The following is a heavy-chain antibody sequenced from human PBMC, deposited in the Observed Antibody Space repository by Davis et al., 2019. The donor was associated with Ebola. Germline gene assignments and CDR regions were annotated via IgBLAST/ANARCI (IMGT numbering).Heavy chain of an antibody. V-gene: IGHV3-33*01. Sequence: GESLKISCAASGFTFSSYGMHWVRQAPGKGLEWVAVIWYDGSNKYCADSVKGRFTISRDNSKNTLYLQMNSLRAEDTAVYYCARQIYGDSDFDYWGQGTLVTVSS. D-gene: IGHD4-17*01. J-gene: IGHJ4*02. CDR2: IWYDGSNK. CDR3: ARQIYGDSDFDY. CDR1: GFTFSSYG.